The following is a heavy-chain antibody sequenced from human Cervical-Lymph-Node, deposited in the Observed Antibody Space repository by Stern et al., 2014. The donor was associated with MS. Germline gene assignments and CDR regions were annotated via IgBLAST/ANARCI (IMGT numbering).Heavy chain of an antibody. CDR3: ASPNWNDYFDY. Sequence: QLQLQESGPGLVKPSETLSLTCTVSGGSISSSSYYWGWIRQPPGKGLEWIGSIYYGGTPYSNPSLKSRVTISVDSSKNQFSLKLTSVTAADTAVYYCASPNWNDYFDYWGQGTLVTVSS. CDR1: GGSISSSSYY. D-gene: IGHD1-1*01. V-gene: IGHV4-39*01. CDR2: IYYGGTP. J-gene: IGHJ4*02.